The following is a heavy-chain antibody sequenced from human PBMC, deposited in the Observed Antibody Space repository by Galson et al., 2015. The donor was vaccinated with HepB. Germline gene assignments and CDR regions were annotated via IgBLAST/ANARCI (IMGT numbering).Heavy chain of an antibody. D-gene: IGHD6-19*01. Sequence: SLRLSCAASGFTXXXHAMSXXXQGXXXGLXXXSAISXXXGTPYFADSVKGRFSIPRDNYKNTVFLQMNSLRIEETAIYYCAKDLGITVAGDFDYWGQGSLVTVS. J-gene: IGHJ4*02. CDR2: ISXXXGTP. CDR1: GFTXXXHA. V-gene: IGHV3-23*01. CDR3: AKDLGITVAGDFDY.